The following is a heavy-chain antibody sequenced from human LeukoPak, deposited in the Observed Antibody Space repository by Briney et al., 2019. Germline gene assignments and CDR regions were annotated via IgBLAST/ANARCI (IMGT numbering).Heavy chain of an antibody. V-gene: IGHV4-4*02. CDR1: GGSISSSNW. D-gene: IGHD5-12*01. CDR3: ARDPSVATIPDAFDI. J-gene: IGHJ3*02. CDR2: IYHSGST. Sequence: PSGTLSLTCAVSGGSISSSNWWSWVRQPPGKGLEWIGEIYHSGSTKYNPSLKSRVIISVDKSKNQFSLKVSSVTAADTAVHYCARDPSVATIPDAFDIWGQGTMVTVSS.